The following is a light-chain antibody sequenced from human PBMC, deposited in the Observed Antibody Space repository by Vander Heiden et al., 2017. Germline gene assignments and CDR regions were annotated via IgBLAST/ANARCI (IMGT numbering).Light chain of an antibody. CDR1: QGISSY. Sequence: DTELTESPSFLSAPVGDRATITCRASQGISSYLPRYQQTPGKAPKLLIYAASTLQSGVPSRFRGRGPGTGFTLTIIILQPADFATYYCRQLYSYPREFGQGTRLEIK. J-gene: IGKJ5*01. CDR2: AAS. CDR3: RQLYSYPRE. V-gene: IGKV1-9*01.